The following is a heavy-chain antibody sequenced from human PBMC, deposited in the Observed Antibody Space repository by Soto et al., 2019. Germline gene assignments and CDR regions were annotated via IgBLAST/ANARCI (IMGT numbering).Heavy chain of an antibody. CDR2: IYFSGST. Sequence: QVQLQESGPGLVKPSQTLSLACTVSGGSISSGDYYWSWIRQPPGKGLEWIGYIYFSGSTYYNPSLKSRVTISVDTSKNQFSLRLTSVTAADPAVYYCASGITVFGVTYYYYGMDVWGQGTTVTVSS. J-gene: IGHJ6*02. V-gene: IGHV4-30-4*01. CDR3: ASGITVFGVTYYYYGMDV. CDR1: GGSISSGDYY. D-gene: IGHD3-3*01.